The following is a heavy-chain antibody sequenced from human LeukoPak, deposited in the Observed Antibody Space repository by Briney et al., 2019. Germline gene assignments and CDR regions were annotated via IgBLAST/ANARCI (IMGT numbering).Heavy chain of an antibody. CDR2: IYPGDSDT. CDR1: GYSFTSYW. Sequence: GESLKISCKGSGYSFTSYWIGWVRQMPGKGLEWMGIIYPGDSDTRYSPSFQGQVTISADKSISTAYLQWSSLKASDTAMYYCARLRRSGSYPYYFDYWGQGTLVTVSS. V-gene: IGHV5-51*01. D-gene: IGHD3-10*01. J-gene: IGHJ4*02. CDR3: ARLRRSGSYPYYFDY.